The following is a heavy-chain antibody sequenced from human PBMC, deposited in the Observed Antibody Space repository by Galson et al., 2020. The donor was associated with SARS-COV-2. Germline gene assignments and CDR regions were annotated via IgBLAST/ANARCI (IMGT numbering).Heavy chain of an antibody. V-gene: IGHV4-31*03. CDR1: GDSVSSAGYY. CDR3: ARVSGAYDTEY. CDR2: IQSSGST. D-gene: IGHD1-26*01. J-gene: IGHJ4*02. Sequence: SETMSLTCTVSGDSVSSAGYYWSWLRQHPGKGPEWIGYIQSSGSTYYNPSLKSRVTISADPSTTHFSLALSSVTAADTADYYCARVSGAYDTEYWGQGILVIVSS.